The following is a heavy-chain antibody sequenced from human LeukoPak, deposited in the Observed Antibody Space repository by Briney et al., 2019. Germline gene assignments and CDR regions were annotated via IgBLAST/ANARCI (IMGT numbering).Heavy chain of an antibody. D-gene: IGHD3-9*01. CDR1: GFTFSSYE. CDR2: ISSSGSTI. CDR3: ARDRSLTRYYRLDY. V-gene: IGHV3-48*03. Sequence: GGSLRLSCAASGFTFSSYEMNWVRQAPGKGLEWVSYISSSGSTIYYADSVKGRFTISRDNAKNSLYLQMNSLRAEDTAVYYCARDRSLTRYYRLDYWGQGTLATVSS. J-gene: IGHJ4*02.